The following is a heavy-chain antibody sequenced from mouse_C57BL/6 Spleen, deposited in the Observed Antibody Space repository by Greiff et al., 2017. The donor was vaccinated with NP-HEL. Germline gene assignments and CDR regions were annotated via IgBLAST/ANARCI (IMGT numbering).Heavy chain of an antibody. D-gene: IGHD2-2*01. CDR1: GFTFNTYA. J-gene: IGHJ3*01. CDR3: VRDEAMVTTTGFAY. Sequence: EVHLVESGGGLVQPKGSLKLSCAASGFTFNTYAMHWVRQAPGKGLEWVARIRSKSSNYATYYADSVKDRFTISRDDSQSMLYLQMNNLKTEDTAMYYCVRDEAMVTTTGFAYWGQGTLVTVSA. CDR2: IRSKSSNYAT. V-gene: IGHV10-3*01.